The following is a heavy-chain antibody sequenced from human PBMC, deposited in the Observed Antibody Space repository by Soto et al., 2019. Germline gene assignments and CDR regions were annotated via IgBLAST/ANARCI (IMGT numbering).Heavy chain of an antibody. CDR2: IKQDGSEK. J-gene: IGHJ6*02. CDR3: AREAQDVLRFLEWSPHYYGMDV. V-gene: IGHV3-7*03. Sequence: PGGSLRLSCAASGFTFSSYWMSWVRQAPGKGLEWVANIKQDGSEKYYVDSVKGRFTISRDNAKNSLYLQMNSLRAEDTAVYYCAREAQDVLRFLEWSPHYYGMDVWGQGTTVTVSS. D-gene: IGHD3-3*01. CDR1: GFTFSSYW.